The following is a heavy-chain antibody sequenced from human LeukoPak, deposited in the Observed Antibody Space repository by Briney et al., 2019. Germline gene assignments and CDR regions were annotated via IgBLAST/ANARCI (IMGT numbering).Heavy chain of an antibody. CDR1: GGSISSGSYY. D-gene: IGHD3-22*01. CDR2: IYTSGST. Sequence: PSETLSLTCTVSGGSISSGSYYWSWIRQPAGKGLEWIGRIYTSGSTNYNPSLKSRVTISVDTSKNQFSLKLSSVTAADTAVYYCARGLTYYYDSSGYYDAFDIWGQGTMVTVSS. J-gene: IGHJ3*02. V-gene: IGHV4-61*02. CDR3: ARGLTYYYDSSGYYDAFDI.